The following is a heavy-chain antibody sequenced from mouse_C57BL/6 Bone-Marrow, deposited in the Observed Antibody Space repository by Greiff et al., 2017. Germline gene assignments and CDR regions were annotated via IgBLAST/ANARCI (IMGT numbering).Heavy chain of an antibody. D-gene: IGHD1-1*01. CDR3: ARLEFDGSSGDWYFDV. Sequence: QVQLQQSGPELVKPGASVKLSCKASGYTFTSYDINWVKQRPGQGLEWIGWIYPRDGSTKYNEKFKGKATLTVDTSSSTAYMELHSLTSEDAAVYFCARLEFDGSSGDWYFDVWRTGTTVTGSS. CDR2: IYPRDGST. CDR1: GYTFTSYD. V-gene: IGHV1-85*01. J-gene: IGHJ1*03.